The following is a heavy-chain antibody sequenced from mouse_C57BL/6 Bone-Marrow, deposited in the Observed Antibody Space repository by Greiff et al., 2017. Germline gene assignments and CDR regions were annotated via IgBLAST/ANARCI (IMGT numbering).Heavy chain of an antibody. CDR1: GYTFTSYW. CDR2: IDPSDSYT. Sequence: QVQLQQPGAELVKPGASVKLSCKASGYTFTSYWMQWVKQRPGQGLEWIGEIDPSDSYTNYNQKFKGKATLTVDTSSSTAYMQLSSLTSEDSAVYYWAREGITTVVATPPWFAYWGQGTLVTVSA. D-gene: IGHD1-1*01. CDR3: AREGITTVVATPPWFAY. V-gene: IGHV1-50*01. J-gene: IGHJ3*01.